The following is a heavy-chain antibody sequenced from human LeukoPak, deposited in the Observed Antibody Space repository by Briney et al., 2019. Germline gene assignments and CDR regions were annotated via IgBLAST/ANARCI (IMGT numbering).Heavy chain of an antibody. D-gene: IGHD3-10*01. CDR3: ARHSEYGSGSYTKLGYMDV. CDR1: GYTFTSYG. J-gene: IGHJ6*03. V-gene: IGHV1-18*01. CDR2: ISAYNGNT. Sequence: ASVKVSCKASGYTFTSYGISWVRQAPGQGLEWMGWISAYNGNTNYAQKLQGRDTMTTDTSTSTAYMELRSLRSDDTAVYYCARHSEYGSGSYTKLGYMDVWGKGTTVTVSS.